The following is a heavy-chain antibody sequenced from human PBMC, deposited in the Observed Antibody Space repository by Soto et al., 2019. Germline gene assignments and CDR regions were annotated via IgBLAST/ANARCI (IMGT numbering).Heavy chain of an antibody. CDR2: IYYSGST. V-gene: IGHV4-59*01. Sequence: QVQLQESGPGLVKPSETLSLTCTVSGGSISSYYWSWIRQPPGKGLEWIGYIYYSGSTNYNPSLKSRVTISVDTSKNQFSLKLSSVTAADTAVYYCAGSVLLWFGELLYGPGGFDYWGQGTLVTVSS. J-gene: IGHJ4*02. CDR1: GGSISSYY. CDR3: AGSVLLWFGELLYGPGGFDY. D-gene: IGHD3-10*01.